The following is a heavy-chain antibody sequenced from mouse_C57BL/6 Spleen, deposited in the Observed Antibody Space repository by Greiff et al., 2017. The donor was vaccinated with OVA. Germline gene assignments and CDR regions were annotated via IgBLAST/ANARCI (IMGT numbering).Heavy chain of an antibody. V-gene: IGHV1-52*01. Sequence: QVQLQQPGAELVGPGSSVKLSCKASGYTFTSYWMHWVKQRPIQGLEWIGNIDPSDSETHYNQKFKDKATLTVDKSSSTAYMQLSSLTSEDSAVYYCARWAIDYDAFDYWGQGTTLTVSS. CDR2: IDPSDSET. D-gene: IGHD2-4*01. CDR3: ARWAIDYDAFDY. J-gene: IGHJ2*01. CDR1: GYTFTSYW.